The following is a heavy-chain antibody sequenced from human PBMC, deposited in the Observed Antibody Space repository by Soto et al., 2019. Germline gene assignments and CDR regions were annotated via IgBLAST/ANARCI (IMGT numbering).Heavy chain of an antibody. CDR1: GDSVSSKSVA. J-gene: IGHJ3*02. D-gene: IGHD1-26*01. CDR3: ARRFPGALDVFDI. V-gene: IGHV6-1*01. CDR2: TYYRSNWYY. Sequence: PSQTLSLTCVISGDSVSSKSVAWNWIRQSPSRGLEWLGRTYYRSNWYYDYAVSVKSRITINPDTSKNQLSLQLNSVTPEDTAVYYCARRFPGALDVFDIWGQGTMVTVSS.